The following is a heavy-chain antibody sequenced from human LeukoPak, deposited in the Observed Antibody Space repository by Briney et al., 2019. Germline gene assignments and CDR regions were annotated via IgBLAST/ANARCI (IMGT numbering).Heavy chain of an antibody. CDR3: ARGRGSSWYGNYYYYYMDV. CDR2: MNPNSGNT. Sequence: ASVKVSCKASGYTFTSYDINWVRQATGQGLEWMGWMNPNSGNTGYAQKFKGRVTMTRNTSISTAYMELSSLRSEDTAVYYCARGRGSSWYGNYYYYYMDVWGKGTTVTVSS. J-gene: IGHJ6*03. CDR1: GYTFTSYD. V-gene: IGHV1-8*01. D-gene: IGHD6-13*01.